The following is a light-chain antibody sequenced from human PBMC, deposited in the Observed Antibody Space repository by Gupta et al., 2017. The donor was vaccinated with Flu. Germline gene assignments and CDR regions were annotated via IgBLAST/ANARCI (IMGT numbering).Light chain of an antibody. V-gene: IGLV2-14*01. CDR1: SSDVGNYNS. CDR2: DVS. J-gene: IGLJ2*01. CDR3: SSYTSTSTQV. Sequence: SALTQPASVSGSPGQSITISCTGPSSDVGNYNSVSWYQQHPGKAPKLMIFDVSNRPSGVANRFSGSKSGNTASLTISGLQAEDEADYYGSSYTSTSTQVFGGGTKLTVL.